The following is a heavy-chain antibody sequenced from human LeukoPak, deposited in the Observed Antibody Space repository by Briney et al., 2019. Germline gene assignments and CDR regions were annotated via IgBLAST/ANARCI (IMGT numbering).Heavy chain of an antibody. CDR2: IYYSGST. Sequence: SETLSLTCTVSGGSISNYYWSWIRQPPGKGLEWIGYIYYSGSTYYNPSLKSRVTISVDTSKNQFSLKLSSVTAADTAVYYCAGEANYDYVWGSYRYTGLFDYWGQGTLVTVSS. CDR3: AGEANYDYVWGSYRYTGLFDY. D-gene: IGHD3-16*02. CDR1: GGSISNYY. J-gene: IGHJ4*02. V-gene: IGHV4-59*12.